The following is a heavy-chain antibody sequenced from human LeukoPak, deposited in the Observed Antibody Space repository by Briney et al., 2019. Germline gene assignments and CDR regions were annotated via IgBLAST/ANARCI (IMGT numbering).Heavy chain of an antibody. CDR2: ISSSGSTI. CDR1: GFTFSSYE. Sequence: GGSLRLSCAASGFTFSSYEMNWVRQAPGKGLEWVSYISSSGSTIYYADSVKGRFTISRDNAKNSLYLQMNSLRAEDTAVYYCARAAYYYDSSGNHDYWGQGTLVTVSS. V-gene: IGHV3-48*03. D-gene: IGHD3-22*01. J-gene: IGHJ4*02. CDR3: ARAAYYYDSSGNHDY.